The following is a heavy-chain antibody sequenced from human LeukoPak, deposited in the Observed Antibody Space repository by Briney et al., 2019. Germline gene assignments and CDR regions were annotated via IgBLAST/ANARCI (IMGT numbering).Heavy chain of an antibody. CDR2: ISSSSSYI. J-gene: IGHJ4*02. CDR1: GFTFSSYS. Sequence: GGSLRLSCAASGFTFSSYSMNWVRQAPGKGLEWVSSISSSSSYIYYADSVKGRFTISRDNAKNSLYLQMNSLRAEDTAVYYCARDNDYGGNSFDYWGQGTLVTVSS. V-gene: IGHV3-21*01. CDR3: ARDNDYGGNSFDY. D-gene: IGHD4-23*01.